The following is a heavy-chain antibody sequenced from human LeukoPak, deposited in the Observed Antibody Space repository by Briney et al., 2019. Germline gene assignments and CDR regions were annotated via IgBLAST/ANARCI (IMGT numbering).Heavy chain of an antibody. CDR1: GGSFSGYY. Sequence: SETLSLTCAVSGGSFSGYYWSWIRQPPGKGLGWIGSIYDSGSTYYNPSLKSRVTISVDTSNNQFSLKLNSVTAADTAVYYCARHYGPWGQGTLVTVSS. CDR2: IYDSGST. J-gene: IGHJ5*02. CDR3: ARHYGP. V-gene: IGHV4-39*01. D-gene: IGHD3-10*01.